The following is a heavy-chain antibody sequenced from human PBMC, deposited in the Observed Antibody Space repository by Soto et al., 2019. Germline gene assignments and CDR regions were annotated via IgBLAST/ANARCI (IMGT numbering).Heavy chain of an antibody. CDR2: ISAYNGNT. D-gene: IGHD3-9*01. V-gene: IGHV1-18*01. CDR3: ARDRGDILTTQTYYYYYYGMDV. Sequence: QVQLVQSGAEVKKPGASVKVSCKASGYTFTSYGISWVRQAPGQGLEWMGWISAYNGNTNYAQKLQGRVTMTTDTSTSTAYMELRSLRSDDTAVYYCARDRGDILTTQTYYYYYYGMDVWGQGTTVTVSS. J-gene: IGHJ6*02. CDR1: GYTFTSYG.